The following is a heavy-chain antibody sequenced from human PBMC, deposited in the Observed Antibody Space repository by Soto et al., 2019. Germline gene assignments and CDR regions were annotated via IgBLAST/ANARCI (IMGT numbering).Heavy chain of an antibody. J-gene: IGHJ4*02. CDR2: IYYSGST. CDR3: ARLVSLTGDGPQTIAY. V-gene: IGHV4-39*01. Sequence: QLQLQESGPGLVKPSETLSLTCTVSGGSISSSSYYWGWIRQPPGKGLEGIGSIYYSGSTYYNPSLKSRVTISVDPSKNQFSRKLSSVTAADTAVYYCARLVSLTGDGPQTIAYWGQGTLVTVFS. CDR1: GGSISSSSYY. D-gene: IGHD7-27*01.